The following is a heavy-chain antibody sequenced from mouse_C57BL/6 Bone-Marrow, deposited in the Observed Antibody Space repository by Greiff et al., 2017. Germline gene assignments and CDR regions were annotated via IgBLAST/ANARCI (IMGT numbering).Heavy chain of an antibody. Sequence: EVHLVESEGGLVQPGSSMTLSCTASGFTFSDYYMAWVRQVPEKGLEWVANINYDGSSTYYLASLKSRFIISRDNAKNILYLQMSSLKSEDTATCYCASDRNWDAFFDYGGKGTTLTVSS. D-gene: IGHD4-1*01. CDR3: ASDRNWDAFFDY. V-gene: IGHV5-16*01. J-gene: IGHJ2*01. CDR1: GFTFSDYY. CDR2: INYDGSST.